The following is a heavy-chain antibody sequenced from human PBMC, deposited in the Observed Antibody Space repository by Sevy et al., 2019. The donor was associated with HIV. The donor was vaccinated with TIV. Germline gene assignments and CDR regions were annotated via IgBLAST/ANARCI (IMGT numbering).Heavy chain of an antibody. D-gene: IGHD4-4*01. J-gene: IGHJ6*02. V-gene: IGHV3-30*18. CDR2: ISNDGSKK. CDR1: GITFRSYG. Sequence: GGSLRLSCAASGITFRSYGMYWVRQAPGKGLEWVAVISNDGSKKYYADSVKGRFTISRDNSKNTLYLQMNGLRVEDTAVYHCAKDWLYSNYDLDFYGMDVWGQGTTVTVSS. CDR3: AKDWLYSNYDLDFYGMDV.